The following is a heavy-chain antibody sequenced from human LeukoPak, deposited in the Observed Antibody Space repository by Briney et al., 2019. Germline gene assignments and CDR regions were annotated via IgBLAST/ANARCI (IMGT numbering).Heavy chain of an antibody. D-gene: IGHD3-22*01. CDR3: ARWLDSSGYYHFDY. Sequence: GGSLRLFCAASGFTFSSYGMHWVRQAPGKGLEWVAVIWYDGSNKYYADSVKGRFTISRDNSKNTLYLQMNSLRAEDTAVYYCARWLDSSGYYHFDYWGQGTLVTVSS. J-gene: IGHJ4*02. V-gene: IGHV3-33*01. CDR2: IWYDGSNK. CDR1: GFTFSSYG.